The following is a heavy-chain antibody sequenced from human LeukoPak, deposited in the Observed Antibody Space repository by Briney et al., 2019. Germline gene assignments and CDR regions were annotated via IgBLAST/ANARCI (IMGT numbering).Heavy chain of an antibody. CDR3: ARGQQWLEASDY. J-gene: IGHJ4*02. Sequence: ASVKVSCKASGYTFTGYYIHWVRQAPGQGLEWMGWINPNSGGTHYAQKFQGRVTMTRDTSINTAYMELSRLRFDDTGVYYCARGQQWLEASDYWGLGTLVTVSS. V-gene: IGHV1-2*02. CDR1: GYTFTGYY. D-gene: IGHD6-19*01. CDR2: INPNSGGT.